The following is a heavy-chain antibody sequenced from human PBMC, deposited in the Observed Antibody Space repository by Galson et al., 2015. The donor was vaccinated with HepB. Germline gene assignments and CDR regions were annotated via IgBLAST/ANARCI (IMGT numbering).Heavy chain of an antibody. CDR3: ARFYYDSSGYYDY. D-gene: IGHD3-22*01. J-gene: IGHJ4*02. Sequence: QSGAEVKKPGESLKISCKGSGYRFTNYWIGWVRQMPGKGLEWMGIIYPGDSETRYSPSFQGQVTISADRSISTAYLQWSSLKASDTAMYYCARFYYDSSGYYDYWGQGTLVTVSS. V-gene: IGHV5-51*03. CDR1: GYRFTNYW. CDR2: IYPGDSET.